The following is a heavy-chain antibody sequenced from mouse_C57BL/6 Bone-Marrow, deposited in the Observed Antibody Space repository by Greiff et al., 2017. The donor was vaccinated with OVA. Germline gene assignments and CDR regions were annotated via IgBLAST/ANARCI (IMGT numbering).Heavy chain of an antibody. V-gene: IGHV1-59*01. J-gene: IGHJ3*01. CDR1: GYTFTSYW. CDR3: ARRYYGSSDVGFAY. Sequence: QVHVKQSGAELVRPGTSVKLSCKASGYTFTSYWMHWVKQRPGQGLEWIGVIDPSDSYTNYNQKFKGKATLTVDTSSSTAYMQLSSLTSEDSAVYYCARRYYGSSDVGFAYWGKGTLVTVSA. CDR2: IDPSDSYT. D-gene: IGHD1-1*01.